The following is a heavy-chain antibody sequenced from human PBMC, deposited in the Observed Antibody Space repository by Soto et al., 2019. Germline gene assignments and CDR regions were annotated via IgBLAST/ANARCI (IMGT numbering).Heavy chain of an antibody. CDR2: IDPSDSYT. J-gene: IGHJ6*02. Sequence: PGESLKISCKGSGYSFTKYWISWVRQMPGKGLEWMGRIDPSDSYTNYSPSFQGHVTISAGKSINTAYLQWSSLRASDTAIYYCARHYICRGGDCYYYGMDVWGQGTTVTVSS. CDR3: ARHYICRGGDCYYYGMDV. D-gene: IGHD3-16*01. CDR1: GYSFTKYW. V-gene: IGHV5-10-1*01.